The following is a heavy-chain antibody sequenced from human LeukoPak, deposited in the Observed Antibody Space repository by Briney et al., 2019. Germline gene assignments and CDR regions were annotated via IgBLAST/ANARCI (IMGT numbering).Heavy chain of an antibody. CDR3: ARGWVYFLVTPAPEGVGFDS. J-gene: IGHJ4*02. CDR2: INHSGST. D-gene: IGHD2-21*02. V-gene: IGHV4-34*01. Sequence: PWGSLSLTCTVSGFSFSNRSLYWGRQAPGKGLEWIGEINHSGSTNYNPSLKSRVTISVDTSKNQFSLKLSSVTAADTAVYYCARGWVYFLVTPAPEGVGFDSWGQGTLVTVSS. CDR1: GFSFSNRS.